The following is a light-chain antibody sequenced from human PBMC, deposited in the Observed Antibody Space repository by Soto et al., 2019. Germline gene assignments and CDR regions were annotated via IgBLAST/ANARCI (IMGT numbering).Light chain of an antibody. CDR3: QQRSDWPST. CDR1: QSVGSY. V-gene: IGKV3-11*01. J-gene: IGKJ4*01. Sequence: EIVLTQSPATLSLSPGDRATLSCRASQSVGSYLGWYQQRPGQAPRLLIYDASNRATGIPARCSGSGSGTAFTLTISSLEPEDFAAYYGQQRSDWPSTFGGGTKVEIK. CDR2: DAS.